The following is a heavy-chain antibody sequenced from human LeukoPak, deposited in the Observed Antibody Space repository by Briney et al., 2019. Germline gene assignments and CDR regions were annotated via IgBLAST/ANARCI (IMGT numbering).Heavy chain of an antibody. J-gene: IGHJ3*02. CDR1: GYTFTGYY. D-gene: IGHD3-22*01. CDR2: ISPNSGGT. Sequence: ASVKVSCKASGYTFTGYYMHWVRQAPGQGLEWMGWISPNSGGTNYAQKFQGRVTMTGDTSISTAYMELSRLRSDDTAVYYCARDLPGYYYDSSGYPHPIAFDIWGQGTMVTVSS. V-gene: IGHV1-2*02. CDR3: ARDLPGYYYDSSGYPHPIAFDI.